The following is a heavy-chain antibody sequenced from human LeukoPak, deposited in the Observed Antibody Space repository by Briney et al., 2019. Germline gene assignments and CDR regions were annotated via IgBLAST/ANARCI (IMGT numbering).Heavy chain of an antibody. CDR1: GFTFSSYT. CDR2: IYSDGTT. D-gene: IGHD1-26*01. V-gene: IGHV3-53*01. J-gene: IGHJ4*02. CDR3: ATDAYSASSQSAY. Sequence: GGSLRLSCSASGFTFSSYTLHWVRQAPGKGLEWVSLIYSDGTTFYADSVQGRFTVSRDNSKNTLYLQMNSLRAEDTAVYYCATDAYSASSQSAYWGQGTLVTVSS.